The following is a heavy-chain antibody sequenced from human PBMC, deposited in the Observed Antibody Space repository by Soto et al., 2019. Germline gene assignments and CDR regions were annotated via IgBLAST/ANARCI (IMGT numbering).Heavy chain of an antibody. V-gene: IGHV1-3*04. CDR2: INTGNGNT. D-gene: IGHD2-2*02. Sequence: ASVKVSCKASGYNFTTYAMVWVLQAPGQRPEWMGWINTGNGNTKYSPKFQGRVTITRDTSASTAYMELSSLKSEDTAVYYCARGERLYFLYYGMDVWGQGSTVTVSS. CDR3: ARGERLYFLYYGMDV. J-gene: IGHJ6*02. CDR1: GYNFTTYA.